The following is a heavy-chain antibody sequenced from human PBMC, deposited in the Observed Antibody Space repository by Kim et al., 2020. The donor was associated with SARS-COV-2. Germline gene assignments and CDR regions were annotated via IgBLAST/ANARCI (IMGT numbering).Heavy chain of an antibody. Sequence: ASVKVSCKASGYTFTSYGISWVRQAPGQGLEWMGWISAYNGNTNYAQKLQGRVTMTTDTSTSTAYMELRSLRSDDTAVYYCARDLDSGYDYGNHDYGDYVLDYWGQGTLVTVSS. J-gene: IGHJ4*02. CDR2: ISAYNGNT. V-gene: IGHV1-18*01. CDR3: ARDLDSGYDYGNHDYGDYVLDY. CDR1: GYTFTSYG. D-gene: IGHD5-12*01.